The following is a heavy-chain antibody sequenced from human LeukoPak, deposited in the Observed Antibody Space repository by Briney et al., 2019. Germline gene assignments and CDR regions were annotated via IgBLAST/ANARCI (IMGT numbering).Heavy chain of an antibody. Sequence: PGGSLRLSCAASGFTFSTYTMNWVRQAPGKGLEWVSSIGSSGTNTHYADSVKGRFTISRDNVNHTLFLQMNSLRVEDTAMYYCVKDIQLSTWGLGTMVTVSS. CDR3: VKDIQLST. CDR2: IGSSGTNT. D-gene: IGHD5-24*01. V-gene: IGHV3-21*04. J-gene: IGHJ3*01. CDR1: GFTFSTYT.